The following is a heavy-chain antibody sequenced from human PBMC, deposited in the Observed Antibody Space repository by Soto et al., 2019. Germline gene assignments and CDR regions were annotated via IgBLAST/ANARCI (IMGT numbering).Heavy chain of an antibody. CDR3: ARGAGITGTSFDY. J-gene: IGHJ4*02. D-gene: IGHD1-20*01. CDR1: GYTFTSYG. V-gene: IGHV1-18*01. Sequence: QVQLVQSGAEVKKPGASVKVSCKASGYTFTSYGISWVRQAPGQGLEWMGWISAYNGNTNDAQKVQGRVTVTTETFRSTAYRELRSLRSGDTAVYYCARGAGITGTSFDYWGQGTLVAVSS. CDR2: ISAYNGNT.